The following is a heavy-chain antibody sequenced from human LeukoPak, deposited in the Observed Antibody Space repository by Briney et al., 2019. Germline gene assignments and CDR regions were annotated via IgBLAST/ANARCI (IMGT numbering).Heavy chain of an antibody. J-gene: IGHJ3*02. V-gene: IGHV3-21*01. CDR1: GFTFSSYS. Sequence: GGSLRLSCAASGFTFSSYSMNWVRQAPGKGLEWVSSISSSSSYIYYADSVKGRFTISRDNAKNSLYLQMNSLRAEDTAVYYCARDRYSAVFGVVLEAADAFDIWGQGTMVTVSS. CDR3: ARDRYSAVFGVVLEAADAFDI. D-gene: IGHD3-3*01. CDR2: ISSSSSYI.